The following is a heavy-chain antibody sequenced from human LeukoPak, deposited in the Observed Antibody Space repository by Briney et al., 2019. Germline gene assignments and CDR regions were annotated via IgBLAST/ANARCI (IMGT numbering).Heavy chain of an antibody. CDR1: GFTLSSFG. Sequence: PGGSLRLSCAASGFTLSSFGMVWVRQAPGKGLEWVTLMWYDGRNKYYADSVKGRFTISRDNSKNTVYLQMNSLRGEDTAVYYCARVGDMEAFVIWGQGTRVSVSS. J-gene: IGHJ3*02. CDR2: MWYDGRNK. CDR3: ARVGDMEAFVI. V-gene: IGHV3-33*01. D-gene: IGHD3-16*01.